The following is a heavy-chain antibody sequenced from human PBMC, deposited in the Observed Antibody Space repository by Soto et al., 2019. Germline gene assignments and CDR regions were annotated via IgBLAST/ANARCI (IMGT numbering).Heavy chain of an antibody. CDR2: IIPIFGTA. V-gene: IGHV1-69*06. CDR3: ARYCGDYGYFDY. J-gene: IGHJ4*02. Sequence: QVQLVQSGAEVKKPGSSVKVSCKASGGTFSSYAISWVRQAPGQGLEWMGGIIPIFGTANYAQKVQGRVTITADKSTNTAYMELSSLRSEDTAVYYCARYCGDYGYFDYWGQGTLGTVSS. CDR1: GGTFSSYA. D-gene: IGHD4-17*01.